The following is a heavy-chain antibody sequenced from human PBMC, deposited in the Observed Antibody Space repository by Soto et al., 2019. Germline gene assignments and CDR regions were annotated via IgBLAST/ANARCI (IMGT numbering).Heavy chain of an antibody. CDR2: IYWDDDK. V-gene: IGHV2-5*02. Sequence: QITLKESGPTLVKPTQTLTLTCTFSGFSLSTSGVGVGWIRQPPGKALEWLALIYWDDDKRYSPSLKSRLTITKDTSKNQVVLTMTNMDPVDTATYYCALPAPHYYDSGHYSRFRFQHWGQGTLVSVSS. J-gene: IGHJ1*01. CDR3: ALPAPHYYDSGHYSRFRFQH. CDR1: GFSLSTSGVG. D-gene: IGHD3-22*01.